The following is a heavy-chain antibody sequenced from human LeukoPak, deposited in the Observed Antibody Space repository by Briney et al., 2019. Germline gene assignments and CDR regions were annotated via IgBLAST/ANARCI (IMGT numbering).Heavy chain of an antibody. CDR3: APVLDSSGYPNWFDP. CDR1: GFSLSTGGVG. Sequence: SGPTLVKPTQPLTLTCTFSGFSLSTGGVGVGWIRQPPGKALERLALIYWNDDKRYSPSLRSRLTITKDTSKNQVVLTMTNMDPVDTATYYCAPVLDSSGYPNWFDPWGQGTLVTVSS. CDR2: IYWNDDK. D-gene: IGHD3-22*01. J-gene: IGHJ5*02. V-gene: IGHV2-5*01.